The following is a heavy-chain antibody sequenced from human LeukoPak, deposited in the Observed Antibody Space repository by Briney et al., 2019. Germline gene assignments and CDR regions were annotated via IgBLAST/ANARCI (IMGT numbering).Heavy chain of an antibody. CDR1: GGSISSSSYY. J-gene: IGHJ4*02. CDR3: ARQGRPAALDY. V-gene: IGHV4-39*01. Sequence: SETLSLTCTVSGGSISSSSYYWGWIRQAPGKGLEWIGSIYYSGSTYYNPSLKSRVTISEDTSKNQFSLKLSSVTAADTAVYYCARQGRPAALDYWAREPWSPSPQ. D-gene: IGHD6-13*01. CDR2: IYYSGST.